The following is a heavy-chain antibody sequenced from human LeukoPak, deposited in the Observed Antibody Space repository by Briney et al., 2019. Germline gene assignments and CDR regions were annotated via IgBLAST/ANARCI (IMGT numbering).Heavy chain of an antibody. D-gene: IGHD6-13*01. CDR3: AKDISIAAAGPFDY. J-gene: IGHJ4*02. CDR1: GFTFSSYS. CDR2: ISSSSSYI. Sequence: PGGSLRLSCAASGFTFSSYSMNWVRQAPGKGLEWVSSISSSSSYIYYADSVKGRFTISRDNAKNSLYLQMNSLRAEDTALYYCAKDISIAAAGPFDYWGQGTLVTVSS. V-gene: IGHV3-21*04.